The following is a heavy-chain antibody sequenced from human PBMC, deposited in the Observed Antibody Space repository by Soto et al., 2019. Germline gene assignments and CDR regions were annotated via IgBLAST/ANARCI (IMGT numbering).Heavy chain of an antibody. CDR1: GIMSSGYG. CDR2: INPILDST. V-gene: IGHV1-69*09. D-gene: IGHD6-25*01. CDR3: ATMKRARLDS. J-gene: IGHJ4*02. Sequence: QEQVVQSGPAMKEPGSSVKVSCRASGIMSSGYGFSWVRQAPGQGLEWVGMINPILDSTHYAQDLQGRVSLSVDKSTHTAYLEVTSVRLEDTALYFCATMKRARLDSWGRGTVVTVSS.